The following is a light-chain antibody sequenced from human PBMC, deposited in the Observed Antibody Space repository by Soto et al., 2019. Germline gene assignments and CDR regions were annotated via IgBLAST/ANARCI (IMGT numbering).Light chain of an antibody. Sequence: QSALTQPPSASGTPGQRVTISCSGSSSNIGSNTVNWYQHLPGTAPKVLIYTNDQRPSGVPDRLSGSKSGTSASLAISGLQSEDEAEYFCAAWDDRLNGWVFGGGTKLTVL. V-gene: IGLV1-44*01. CDR1: SSNIGSNT. CDR3: AAWDDRLNGWV. CDR2: TND. J-gene: IGLJ3*02.